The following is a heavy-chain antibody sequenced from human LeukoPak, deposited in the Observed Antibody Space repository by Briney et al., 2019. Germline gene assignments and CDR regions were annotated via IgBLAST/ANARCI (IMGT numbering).Heavy chain of an antibody. CDR1: GGSISSYY. J-gene: IGHJ5*02. CDR3: ARVVRTFSSGWYHWFDP. CDR2: ISYSGST. D-gene: IGHD6-19*01. Sequence: SETLSLTCTVSGGSISSYYWSCIRQPPGKGLEWIGYISYSGSTNYNPSLKSRVTISVDTSKNQFSLKLSSVTAADTAVYYCARVVRTFSSGWYHWFDPWGQGTLVTVSS. V-gene: IGHV4-59*01.